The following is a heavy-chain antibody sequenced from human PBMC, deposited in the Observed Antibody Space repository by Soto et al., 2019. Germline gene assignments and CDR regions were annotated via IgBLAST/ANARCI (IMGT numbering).Heavy chain of an antibody. CDR1: GDSITSGGYS. V-gene: IGHV4-30-2*01. CDR3: ARCGGPCDC. J-gene: IGHJ4*02. CDR2: SYHTGRT. D-gene: IGHD2-21*01. Sequence: SETLSLTCAVSGDSITSGGYSWTWMRQPPGKGLEWIGYSYHTGRTDYNPSLKSRVTISVDRSENQFSLKLNSVTAADTAVYYCARCGGPCDCWGQGTLVTVSS.